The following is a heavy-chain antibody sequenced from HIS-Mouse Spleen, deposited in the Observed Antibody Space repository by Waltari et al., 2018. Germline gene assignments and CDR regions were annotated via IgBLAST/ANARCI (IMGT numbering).Heavy chain of an antibody. Sequence: QLQLQESGPGLVKPSETLSLTCTVSGGSISSSSYYWGWIRQPPGKGPEWVGSIYYRGSTDYNPSLKGRVTISVDTAKNQFSLKLSSVTAADTAVYYCAREIPYSSSWYDWYFDLWGRGTLVTVSS. V-gene: IGHV4-39*07. D-gene: IGHD6-13*01. J-gene: IGHJ2*01. CDR3: AREIPYSSSWYDWYFDL. CDR1: GGSISSSSYY. CDR2: IYYRGST.